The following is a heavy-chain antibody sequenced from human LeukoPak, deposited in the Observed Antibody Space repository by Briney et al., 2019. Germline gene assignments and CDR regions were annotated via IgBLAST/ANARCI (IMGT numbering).Heavy chain of an antibody. V-gene: IGHV3-23*01. Sequence: PGGSLRLSCAASGFTFSSYGMSWVRQAPGKGLESVSWITGSGGSTYYADSVKGRLTISRDNSKNTLYLQMNSLRAADTAVYYCTKSQGYFDYWGQRTLVTVS. J-gene: IGHJ4*02. CDR2: ITGSGGST. CDR1: GFTFSSYG. CDR3: TKSQGYFDY.